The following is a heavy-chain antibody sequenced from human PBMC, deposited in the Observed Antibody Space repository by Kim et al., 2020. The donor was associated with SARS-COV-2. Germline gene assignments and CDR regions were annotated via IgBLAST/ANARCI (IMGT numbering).Heavy chain of an antibody. CDR2: ISYHGMNL. CDR3: AKVPIDYNFWSGYYFDS. Sequence: GGSLRLSCAASGFTFSSYGMHWVRQAPGKGLEWVAFISYHGMNLDYADSVRGRFTISRDNSRTTLYLLMNSLRPEDTAVYYCAKVPIDYNFWSGYYFDSWGQGTLVTVSS. V-gene: IGHV3-30*18. J-gene: IGHJ4*02. CDR1: GFTFSSYG. D-gene: IGHD3-3*01.